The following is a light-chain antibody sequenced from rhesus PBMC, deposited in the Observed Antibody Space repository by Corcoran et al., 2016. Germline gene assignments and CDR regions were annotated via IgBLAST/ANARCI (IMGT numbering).Light chain of an antibody. CDR3: LQYSSSPYS. V-gene: IGKV1-22*01. Sequence: DIQMTQSPSSLSASVGDKVTITCRASQGISSWLAWYQQKPGKAPKLLSYKASSLQSGCPSRFSGSGSGTDFTLAISSLLPEDFATYYCLQYSSSPYSFSQGTKVEIK. J-gene: IGKJ2*01. CDR2: KAS. CDR1: QGISSW.